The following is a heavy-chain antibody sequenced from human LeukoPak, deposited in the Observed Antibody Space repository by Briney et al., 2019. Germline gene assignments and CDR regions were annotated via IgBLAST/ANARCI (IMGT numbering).Heavy chain of an antibody. CDR2: INPRGGST. D-gene: IGHD3-10*01. J-gene: IGHJ4*02. V-gene: IGHV1-46*01. CDR1: GYAFTSYY. CDR3: ARDQRYQGGSGSYDYAYYFDY. Sequence: ASVKVSCKASGYAFTSYYMHWVRQAPGQGLEWMGIINPRGGSTSYAQKFQGRVTMTRDTSTSTVYMELSSLRSEDTAVYYCARDQRYQGGSGSYDYAYYFDYWGQGTLVTVSS.